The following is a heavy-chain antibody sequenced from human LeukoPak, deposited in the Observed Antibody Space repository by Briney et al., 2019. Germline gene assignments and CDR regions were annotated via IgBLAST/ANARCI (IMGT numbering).Heavy chain of an antibody. D-gene: IGHD7-27*01. J-gene: IGHJ4*02. CDR3: ARKLGTVDDY. V-gene: IGHV3-53*01. Sequence: PGRSLRLSCATSGFNFEDYAMNWVRQAPGKGLEWVSVIYSGGSPYYADSVKGRFTISRDNSKNTLYLQMNSLRVEDTAMYYCARKLGTVDDYWGQGTLVTVSS. CDR2: IYSGGSP. CDR1: GFNFEDYA.